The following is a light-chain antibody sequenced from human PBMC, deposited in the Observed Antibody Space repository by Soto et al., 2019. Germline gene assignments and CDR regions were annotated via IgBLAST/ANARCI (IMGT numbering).Light chain of an antibody. CDR2: GAS. CDR1: QSISDT. V-gene: IGKV3-20*01. Sequence: EIVMTQSPATLSVSPGVRATLACRASQSISDTLAWYQQKPGQPPRLLIYGASSRATGIPDRFSGSGSGTDFTLTISRLEPEDFAVFYCQHYDSLPITFGQGTRLEIK. CDR3: QHYDSLPIT. J-gene: IGKJ5*01.